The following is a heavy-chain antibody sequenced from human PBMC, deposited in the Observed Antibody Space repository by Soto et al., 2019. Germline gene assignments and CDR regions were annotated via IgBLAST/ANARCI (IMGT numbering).Heavy chain of an antibody. V-gene: IGHV3-15*01. D-gene: IGHD6-19*01. J-gene: IGHJ5*02. CDR1: GFTLNKAW. CDR3: TTVTRRYSSGWYGH. Sequence: GSLRLSCAASGFTLNKAWMSWVRQAPGKGLEWVGRIKSKGDGGTRDYAAPVKGRFSISGDDSKNTLYLQMNSLKTEDTAVYYCTTVTRRYSSGWYGHWGQGTLVTVSS. CDR2: IKSKGDGGTR.